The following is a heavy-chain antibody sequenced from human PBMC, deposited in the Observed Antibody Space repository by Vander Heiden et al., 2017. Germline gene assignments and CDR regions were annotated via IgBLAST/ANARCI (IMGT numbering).Heavy chain of an antibody. D-gene: IGHD3-22*01. V-gene: IGHV3-9*01. Sequence: EVQLVESGGGLVQPGRSLTLSCAASGFTFDDYAMHWVRQAPGKGLEWVSGISWNSGSIGYADSVKGRFTISRDNAKNSLYLQMNSLRAEDTALYYCAKDVYYDSSGIGYFDYWGQGTLVTVSS. CDR2: ISWNSGSI. CDR3: AKDVYYDSSGIGYFDY. J-gene: IGHJ4*02. CDR1: GFTFDDYA.